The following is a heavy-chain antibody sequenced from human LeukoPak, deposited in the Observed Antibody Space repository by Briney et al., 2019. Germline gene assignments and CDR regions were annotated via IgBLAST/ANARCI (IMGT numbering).Heavy chain of an antibody. CDR1: GGSISGTNW. V-gene: IGHV4/OR15-8*02. Sequence: SETLSLTCGVPGGSISGTNWWSWVRQPPGQGLEWIGEISLAGQTNYNPSLNGRVTMSLDKSSNQLSLHLTSVTAADTATYFCSRESGPFCPFGYWGQGTLVIVSS. CDR3: SRESGPFCPFGY. D-gene: IGHD1-26*01. J-gene: IGHJ4*02. CDR2: ISLAGQT.